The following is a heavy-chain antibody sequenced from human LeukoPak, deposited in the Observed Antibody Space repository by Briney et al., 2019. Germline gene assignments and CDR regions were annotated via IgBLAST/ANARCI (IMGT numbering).Heavy chain of an antibody. CDR3: ARFPIVVVPAAPFDAFDI. J-gene: IGHJ3*02. Sequence: GGSLRLSCAASGFTVSSNYMSWVRQAPGKGLEWVSVIYIGGSTYYAESVKGRFPISRENSKNTLYLQMNSLRAEDTAVYYCARFPIVVVPAAPFDAFDIWGQGTMVTVSS. V-gene: IGHV3-66*02. D-gene: IGHD2-2*01. CDR2: IYIGGST. CDR1: GFTVSSNY.